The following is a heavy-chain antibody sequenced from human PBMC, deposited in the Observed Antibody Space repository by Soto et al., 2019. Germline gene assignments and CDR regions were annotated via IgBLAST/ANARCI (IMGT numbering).Heavy chain of an antibody. J-gene: IGHJ4*02. CDR1: GGSISSYY. CDR2: IYYNGST. D-gene: IGHD6-6*01. CDR3: ARDRFSSISSPGYFDY. Sequence: QVQLQESGPGLVKPSETLSLTCTVSGGSISSYYWSWIRQPPGKGLEWIGYIYYNGSTNYNPSLKSRVTISVDTSKNQFSLKLSSVTAADTAVYYCARDRFSSISSPGYFDYWGQGTLVTVSS. V-gene: IGHV4-59*01.